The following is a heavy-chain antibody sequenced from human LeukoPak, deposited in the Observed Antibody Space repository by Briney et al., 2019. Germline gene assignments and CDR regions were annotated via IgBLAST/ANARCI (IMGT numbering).Heavy chain of an antibody. D-gene: IGHD5-12*01. J-gene: IGHJ4*02. CDR1: GGTFRSYG. V-gene: IGHV1-69*06. CDR3: ARDGRGYSGYDFRYFDY. CDR2: IIPIFDTT. Sequence: SVKVSCKASGGTFRSYGINWVRQASGQGLEWMGGIIPIFDTTNSAQKFQGRATITADKSTSTAYMELSSLTSDDTAVYYCARDGRGYSGYDFRYFDYWGQGTLVTVSS.